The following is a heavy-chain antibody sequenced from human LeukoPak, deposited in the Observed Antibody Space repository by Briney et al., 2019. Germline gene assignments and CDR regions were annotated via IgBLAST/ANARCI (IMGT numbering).Heavy chain of an antibody. V-gene: IGHV3-7*01. Sequence: PGGSLRLSCAASGFIFSSYWMNWLRQAPGKGLEWVANIKQDGSEKYYVDSVKGRFTISRDNAKNTLYLQMNTLRVEDTAVYYCTRDLMDYDVSTGLHHYYMDVWGQGTTVTVSS. J-gene: IGHJ6*02. CDR2: IKQDGSEK. D-gene: IGHD3-9*01. CDR3: TRDLMDYDVSTGLHHYYMDV. CDR1: GFIFSSYW.